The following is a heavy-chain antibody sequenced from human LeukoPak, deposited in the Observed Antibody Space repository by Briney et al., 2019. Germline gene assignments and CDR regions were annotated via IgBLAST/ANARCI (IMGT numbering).Heavy chain of an antibody. Sequence: ASVKVSCTASGGTFSSYAISWVRQAPGQGLEWMGGIIPIFGTANYAQKFQGRVTITADESTSTAYMELSSLRSEDTAVYYCARSTGYCSSTSCRYYYYYYGMDVWGQGTTVTVSS. J-gene: IGHJ6*02. CDR1: GGTFSSYA. V-gene: IGHV1-69*13. CDR3: ARSTGYCSSTSCRYYYYYYGMDV. D-gene: IGHD2-2*01. CDR2: IIPIFGTA.